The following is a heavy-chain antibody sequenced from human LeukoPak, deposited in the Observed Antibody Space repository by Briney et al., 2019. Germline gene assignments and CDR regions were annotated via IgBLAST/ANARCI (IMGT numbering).Heavy chain of an antibody. Sequence: PGGSLRLSCVASGFSFNNYAIHWVRHAPAKRLEVVIFIGSDGSKKCSADSVKDRFTISRDDSKNTLYLPMNSLRPEGTAVYYCAKDGSRGVVDHWGQGTRVTVSS. J-gene: IGHJ4*02. CDR1: GFSFNNYA. CDR3: AKDGSRGVVDH. D-gene: IGHD3-10*01. V-gene: IGHV3-30*02. CDR2: IGSDGSKK.